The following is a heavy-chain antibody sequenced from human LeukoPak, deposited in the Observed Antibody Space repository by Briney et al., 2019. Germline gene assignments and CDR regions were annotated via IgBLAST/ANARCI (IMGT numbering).Heavy chain of an antibody. Sequence: PSETLSLTCAVYGGSFSGYYWSWIRQPPGKGLEWIGEINHSGSTNYNPSLKSRVTISVDTSKNQFSLKLSSVTAADTAVYYCARAKRYCSSTSCRGWFDHWGQGTLVTVSS. J-gene: IGHJ5*02. D-gene: IGHD2-2*01. CDR2: INHSGST. CDR1: GGSFSGYY. CDR3: ARAKRYCSSTSCRGWFDH. V-gene: IGHV4-34*01.